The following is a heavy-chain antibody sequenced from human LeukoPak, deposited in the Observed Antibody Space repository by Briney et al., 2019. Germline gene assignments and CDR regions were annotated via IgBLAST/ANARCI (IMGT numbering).Heavy chain of an antibody. CDR1: GYSFTSYW. D-gene: IGHD2-2*02. Sequence: GESLKISCKGSGYSFTSYWIGWVRQMPGKGLEWMGIIYPGDSDTRYSPSFRGQVTISVDKSISTAYLQWSSLKASDTAMYYCARRRSTSCYTGGCYFDYWGQGTLVTVSS. CDR2: IYPGDSDT. CDR3: ARRRSTSCYTGGCYFDY. J-gene: IGHJ4*02. V-gene: IGHV5-51*01.